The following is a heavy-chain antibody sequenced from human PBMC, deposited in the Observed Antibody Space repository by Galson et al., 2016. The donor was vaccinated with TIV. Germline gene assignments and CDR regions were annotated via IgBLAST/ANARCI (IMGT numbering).Heavy chain of an antibody. J-gene: IGHJ3*02. V-gene: IGHV3-21*01. CDR1: GFTFNEYA. D-gene: IGHD3-10*01. CDR2: ISLNGHHI. CDR3: AKVFGSGAYAQGDALDI. Sequence: SLRLSCAASGFTFNEYAMNWVRQAPGKGLEWISSISLNGHHIYYAESVKGRFTVSRDNAASSLYLQMNRLRADDTALYYCAKVFGSGAYAQGDALDIWGQGTVVAVSA.